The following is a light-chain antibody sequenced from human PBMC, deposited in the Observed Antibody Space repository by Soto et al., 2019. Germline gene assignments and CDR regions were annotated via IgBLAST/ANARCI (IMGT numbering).Light chain of an antibody. V-gene: IGKV1-13*02. Sequence: AIQLTQSPSSLSASVGDRVTITCRASQDISSSLAWYLQKAGKAPKLLIYGASILQSGVPSGFSGSGFGTDFTLTISSLRAEDFAIYFCQQTKSYPSTFGGGTKVDIK. CDR3: QQTKSYPST. CDR2: GAS. J-gene: IGKJ4*01. CDR1: QDISSS.